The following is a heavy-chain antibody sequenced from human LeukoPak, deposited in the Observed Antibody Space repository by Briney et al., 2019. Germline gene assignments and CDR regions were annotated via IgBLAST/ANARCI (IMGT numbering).Heavy chain of an antibody. CDR3: TRHEDCSGASCYSPHDY. Sequence: GGSLKLSCAASGFTFSASTMHWVRQASGKGLEWVGRIRSKGNSYATAYAASVKGRFTISRDDSKNTAYLQMNSLKTEDTAVYYCTRHEDCSGASCYSPHDYWGQGTLVTISS. J-gene: IGHJ4*02. D-gene: IGHD2-15*01. CDR1: GFTFSAST. CDR2: IRSKGNSYAT. V-gene: IGHV3-73*01.